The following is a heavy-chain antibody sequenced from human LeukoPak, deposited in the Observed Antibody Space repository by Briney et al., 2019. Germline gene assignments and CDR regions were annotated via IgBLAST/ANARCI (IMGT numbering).Heavy chain of an antibody. CDR2: MNGEGTTI. D-gene: IGHD1-7*01. V-gene: IGHV3-74*01. J-gene: IGHJ4*02. CDR3: ATARNFRFEY. CDR1: GLTFRTTW. Sequence: PWGSLRLSCATSGLTFRTTWMHLVRQAPGKGLMWVSRMNGEGTTIDYADSVKGRFTVSRDYAKNTLFLQMNNLRTEDTALYFCATARNFRFEYWGQGSLVIVS.